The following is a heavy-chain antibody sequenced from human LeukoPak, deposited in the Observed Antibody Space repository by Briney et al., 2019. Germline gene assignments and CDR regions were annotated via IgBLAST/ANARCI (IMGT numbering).Heavy chain of an antibody. Sequence: SVKVSCKASGGTFSSYAISWVRQAPGQGLEWMGGIIPIFGTANYAQKFQGRVTITADESTSTAYMELSSLRSEDTAVYYCARRSGSTSCFSGGSCSYYYYMDVWGKGTTVTVSS. CDR1: GGTFSSYA. J-gene: IGHJ6*03. V-gene: IGHV1-69*13. CDR2: IIPIFGTA. D-gene: IGHD2-15*01. CDR3: ARRSGSTSCFSGGSCSYYYYMDV.